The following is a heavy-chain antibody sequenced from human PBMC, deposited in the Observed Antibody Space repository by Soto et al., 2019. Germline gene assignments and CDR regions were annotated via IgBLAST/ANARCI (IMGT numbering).Heavy chain of an antibody. CDR1: GFTFSNYP. Sequence: EVQLLESGGGLAQPGGSLRLACVASGFTFSNYPMSWVRQAPGKGLEWLSGISGSGQNTDYPDSVRGRFTISRDNSKNTLYLQMSSLRSEDTALYDCARRIADATLHDVFVVWGQGTMVAVST. CDR3: ARRIADATLHDVFVV. V-gene: IGHV3-23*01. CDR2: ISGSGQNT. D-gene: IGHD6-13*01. J-gene: IGHJ3*01.